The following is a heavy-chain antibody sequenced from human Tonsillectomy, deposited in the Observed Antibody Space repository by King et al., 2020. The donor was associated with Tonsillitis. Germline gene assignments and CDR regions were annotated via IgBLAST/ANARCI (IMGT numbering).Heavy chain of an antibody. CDR3: AKTRDYYGSGSDDAFDI. V-gene: IGHV3-23*04. CDR1: GFTFSIYA. D-gene: IGHD3-10*01. CDR2: ISGSGGVT. J-gene: IGHJ3*02. Sequence: VQLVESGGGLVQPGGSLRLSCAASGFTFSIYAMSWVRQAPGKGLEWVSAISGSGGVTYYADSVKGRLNLSRDNSKNTLYLQMNSLRAEDTAVYYCAKTRDYYGSGSDDAFDIWGQGTMVTVSS.